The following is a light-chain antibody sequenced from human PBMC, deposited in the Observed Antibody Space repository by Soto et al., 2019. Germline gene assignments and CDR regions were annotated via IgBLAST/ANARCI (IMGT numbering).Light chain of an antibody. CDR2: QDN. Sequence: SYELTQPPSVSVSPGQTASITCSADKLGDKYACWYQQKPGQSPVLVIYQDNKRPSGIPERFSGSNSGNTATLTISGTQAMDEADYYCQAWDSGTGVFGGGTKLTVL. CDR3: QAWDSGTGV. V-gene: IGLV3-1*01. J-gene: IGLJ2*01. CDR1: KLGDKY.